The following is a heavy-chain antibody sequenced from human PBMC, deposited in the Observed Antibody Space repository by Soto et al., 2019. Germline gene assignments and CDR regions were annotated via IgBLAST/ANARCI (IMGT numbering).Heavy chain of an antibody. CDR1: GYSFTNYW. V-gene: IGHV5-51*01. J-gene: IGHJ4*02. D-gene: IGHD1-1*01. Sequence: GESLKISCKGSGYSFTNYWIGWVRQMPGKGLEWMGLTYPADSDTRYSPSFQGQVTFSADKSLNTAYLQWNSLKTSDTAIYYCARQRAWNDAFDFWGQGILVTVSS. CDR3: ARQRAWNDAFDF. CDR2: TYPADSDT.